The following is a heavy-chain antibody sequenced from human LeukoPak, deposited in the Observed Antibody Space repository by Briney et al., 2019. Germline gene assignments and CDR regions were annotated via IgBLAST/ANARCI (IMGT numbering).Heavy chain of an antibody. CDR1: GGTFSSYA. V-gene: IGHV1-69*13. Sequence: ASVKVSCKASGGTFSSYAISWVRQAPGQGLEWMGGIIPIFGTANYAQKFQGRVTITADESTSTAYMELSSLRSEDTAVYYCARSGAREGNYYYYYMDVWGKGTTVTISS. CDR3: ARSGAREGNYYYYYMDV. D-gene: IGHD1-26*01. CDR2: IIPIFGTA. J-gene: IGHJ6*03.